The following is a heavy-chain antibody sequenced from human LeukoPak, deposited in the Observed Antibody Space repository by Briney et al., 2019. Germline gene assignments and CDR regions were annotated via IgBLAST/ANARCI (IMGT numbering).Heavy chain of an antibody. D-gene: IGHD5-24*01. CDR2: INHSGST. J-gene: IGHJ6*02. V-gene: IGHV4-34*01. CDR3: ARGRDGYNSFFSYYYGMDV. Sequence: SETLSLTCAVYGGSFSGYYWSWIRQPPGKGLEWIGEINHSGSTNYNPSLKSRVTISVDTSKNQFSLKLSSVTAADTAVYYCARGRDGYNSFFSYYYGMDVWGQGTTVTVSS. CDR1: GGSFSGYY.